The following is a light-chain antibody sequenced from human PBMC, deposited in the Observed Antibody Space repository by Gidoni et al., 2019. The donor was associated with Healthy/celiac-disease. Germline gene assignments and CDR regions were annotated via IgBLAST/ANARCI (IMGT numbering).Light chain of an antibody. J-gene: IGKJ5*01. CDR2: DAS. CDR3: QQRSNWPPLIT. V-gene: IGKV3-11*01. Sequence: IVLTQSPAPCLCLQGKEPPISCRASQSVSSYLAWYQQKPGQAPRLLIYDASNRATGIPARFSGSGSGTDFTLTISSLEPEDFAVYYCQQRSNWPPLITFGQGTRLEIK. CDR1: QSVSSY.